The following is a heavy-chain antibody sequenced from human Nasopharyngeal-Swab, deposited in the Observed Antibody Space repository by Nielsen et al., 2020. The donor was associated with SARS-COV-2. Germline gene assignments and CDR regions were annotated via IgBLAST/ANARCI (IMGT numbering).Heavy chain of an antibody. V-gene: IGHV3-49*04. J-gene: IGHJ3*02. CDR2: IRSKAYGGTT. CDR1: GFTFGDYA. D-gene: IGHD3-10*01. CDR3: TRVSYYYGSGSYGAFDI. Sequence: GESLKISCPASGFTFGDYAMSWVRQAPGKGLEWVGFIRSKAYGGTTEYAASVKGRFTISRDDSKSIAYLQMNSLKTEDTAVYYCTRVSYYYGSGSYGAFDIWGQGTMVTVSS.